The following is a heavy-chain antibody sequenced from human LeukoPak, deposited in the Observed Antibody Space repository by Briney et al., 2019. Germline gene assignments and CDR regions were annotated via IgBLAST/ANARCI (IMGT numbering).Heavy chain of an antibody. CDR2: MNPNSGNT. CDR1: GYTFTSYD. CDR3: ARAENYYGSGSYPLDY. V-gene: IGHV1-8*03. J-gene: IGHJ4*02. D-gene: IGHD3-10*01. Sequence: ASVKVSCKASGYTFTSYDINWVRQATGQGLERMGWMNPNSGNTGYAQKFQGRVTITRNTSISKAYMELSSLRSEDTAVYYCARAENYYGSGSYPLDYWGQGTLVTVSS.